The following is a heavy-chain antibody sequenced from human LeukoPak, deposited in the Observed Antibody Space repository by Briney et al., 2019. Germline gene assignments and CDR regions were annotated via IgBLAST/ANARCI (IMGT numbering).Heavy chain of an antibody. Sequence: GASVKVSCKASGYTFTSYGISWVRQAPGQGLEWMGWISAYNGNTNYAQKLQGRVTMTTDTSTSTAYMELRSLRSDDTAVYYCARAYSSSWAVYYYYGMDVWGQGTTVTVSS. D-gene: IGHD6-13*01. V-gene: IGHV1-18*01. CDR2: ISAYNGNT. CDR3: ARAYSSSWAVYYYYGMDV. J-gene: IGHJ6*02. CDR1: GYTFTSYG.